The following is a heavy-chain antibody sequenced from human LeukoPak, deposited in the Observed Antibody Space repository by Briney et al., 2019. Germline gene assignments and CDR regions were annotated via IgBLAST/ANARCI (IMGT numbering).Heavy chain of an antibody. CDR3: ARYDFWSGSGTLNWFDP. Sequence: GASVKVSCKASGYTFTSYGISWVRQAPGQGLEWMGWISAYNGNTNYAQKLQGRVTMTTDTSTSTAYMELRSLRSDDTAVYYCARYDFWSGSGTLNWFDPWGRGTLVTVSS. CDR1: GYTFTSYG. CDR2: ISAYNGNT. D-gene: IGHD3-3*01. J-gene: IGHJ5*02. V-gene: IGHV1-18*01.